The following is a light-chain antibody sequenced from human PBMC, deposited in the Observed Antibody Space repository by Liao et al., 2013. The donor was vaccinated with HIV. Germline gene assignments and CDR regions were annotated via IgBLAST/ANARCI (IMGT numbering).Light chain of an antibody. CDR1: KMGDKF. CDR3: HVWDSSSHHVV. J-gene: IGLJ2*01. Sequence: SYELTQPPSVSVSPGQTASITCSGPKMGDKFVSWYQQRPGQSPVLVIYQDAKRPSGIPERFSGSNSGNTATLTIIRVEAGDEADYYCHVWDSSSHHVVFGGGTKLTVL. V-gene: IGLV3-1*01. CDR2: QDA.